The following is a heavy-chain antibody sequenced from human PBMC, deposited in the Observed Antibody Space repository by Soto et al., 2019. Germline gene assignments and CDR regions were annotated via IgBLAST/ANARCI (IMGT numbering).Heavy chain of an antibody. CDR1: GCPISSYY. V-gene: IGHV4-4*07. D-gene: IGHD3-10*01. J-gene: IGHJ6*02. CDR3: ARGPRGYVYYHGMDV. Sequence: SENPSRTCINSGCPISSYYDSRIRQSAGKGLEWIGRIDTSGTTNYNPSLKSRVTMSVDASKNQFSLNLSSVTAADTAVYYCARGPRGYVYYHGMDVWGQGT. CDR2: IDTSGTT.